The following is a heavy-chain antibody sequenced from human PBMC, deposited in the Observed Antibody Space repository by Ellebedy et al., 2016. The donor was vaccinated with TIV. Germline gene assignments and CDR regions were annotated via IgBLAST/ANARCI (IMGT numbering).Heavy chain of an antibody. J-gene: IGHJ6*02. CDR2: ISAYNGNT. CDR1: GYTFTSYG. D-gene: IGHD5-12*01. CDR3: ASHRGYSGYDPHTYYYYGMDV. Sequence: ASVKVSCXASGYTFTSYGISWVRQAPGQGLEWMGWISAYNGNTNYAQKFQGRVTITADESTSTAYMELSSLRSEDTAVYYCASHRGYSGYDPHTYYYYGMDVWGQGTTVTVSS. V-gene: IGHV1-18*01.